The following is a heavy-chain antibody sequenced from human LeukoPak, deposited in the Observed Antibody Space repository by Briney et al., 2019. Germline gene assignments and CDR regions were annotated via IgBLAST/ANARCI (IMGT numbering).Heavy chain of an antibody. J-gene: IGHJ6*03. D-gene: IGHD6-13*01. Sequence: GGSLRLSCAASGFTFSDYYMSWIRQAPGKGLEWVSYISSSGSTIYYADSVKGRFTISRDNAKNSLYLQMNSLRAEDTAVYYCARELYSISGARYMDVWGKGTTVTVSS. CDR2: ISSSGSTI. V-gene: IGHV3-11*04. CDR1: GFTFSDYY. CDR3: ARELYSISGARYMDV.